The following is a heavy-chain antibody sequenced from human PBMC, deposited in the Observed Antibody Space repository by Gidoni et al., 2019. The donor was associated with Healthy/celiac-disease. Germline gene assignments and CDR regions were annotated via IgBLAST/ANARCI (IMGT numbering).Heavy chain of an antibody. V-gene: IGHV5-10-1*03. CDR1: GYSFTRYW. CDR2: IDPSDSYT. CDR3: ARGALPDYYGSGSYYDLGY. Sequence: EVQLVQSGAEVKKPGESLRISCKGSGYSFTRYWISWVRQMPGKGLEWMGRIDPSDSYTNYSPSFQGHVTISADKSISTAYLQWSSLKASDTAMYYCARGALPDYYGSGSYYDLGYWGQGTLVTVSS. D-gene: IGHD3-10*01. J-gene: IGHJ4*02.